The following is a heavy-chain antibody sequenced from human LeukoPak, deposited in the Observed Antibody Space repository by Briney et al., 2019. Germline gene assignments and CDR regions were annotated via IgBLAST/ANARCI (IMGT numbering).Heavy chain of an antibody. J-gene: IGHJ4*02. CDR1: GGSISSSSYY. Sequence: PSETLSLTCTVSGGSISSSSYYWGWIRQPPGKGLEWIGSIYYSGSTYYNPSLKSRVTISVDTSKNQFSLKLSSVTAADTAVCYCASHDTYYYDSSSPFFDYWGQGTLVTVSS. CDR2: IYYSGST. CDR3: ASHDTYYYDSSSPFFDY. D-gene: IGHD3-22*01. V-gene: IGHV4-39*01.